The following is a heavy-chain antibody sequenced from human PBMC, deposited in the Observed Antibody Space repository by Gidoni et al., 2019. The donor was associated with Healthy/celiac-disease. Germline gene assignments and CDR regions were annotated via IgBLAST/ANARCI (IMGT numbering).Heavy chain of an antibody. CDR2: IRSKANSYAT. J-gene: IGHJ4*02. Sequence: EVQLVESGGGLVQPGGSLKLYCAASWFTFSGAAMPWVRHASGKGLEWVGSIRSKANSYATAYAASVKGRFTISRDDSKNTAYLQMNSLKTEDTAVYYCTRRVGATDYWGQGTLVTVSS. CDR1: WFTFSGAA. D-gene: IGHD1-26*01. V-gene: IGHV3-73*01. CDR3: TRRVGATDY.